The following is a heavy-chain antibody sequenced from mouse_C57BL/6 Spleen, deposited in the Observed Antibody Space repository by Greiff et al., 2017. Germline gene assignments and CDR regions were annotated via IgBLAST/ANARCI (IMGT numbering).Heavy chain of an antibody. CDR2: IDPSDSET. CDR1: GYTFTSYW. D-gene: IGHD2-1*01. V-gene: IGHV1-52*01. J-gene: IGHJ4*01. Sequence: QVQLQQPVAELVRPGSSVKLSCKASGYTFTSYWMHWVKQRPIQGLEWIGNIDPSDSETHYNQKFKDKATLTVDKSSSTAYMQLSSLTSEDSAVYYCARGGGNYFYAMDYWGQGTSVTVSS. CDR3: ARGGGNYFYAMDY.